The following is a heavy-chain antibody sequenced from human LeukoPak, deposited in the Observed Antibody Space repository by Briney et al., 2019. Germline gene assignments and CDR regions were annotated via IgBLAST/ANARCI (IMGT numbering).Heavy chain of an antibody. CDR3: ARGLAAAGLYYYYGMDV. J-gene: IGHJ6*02. V-gene: IGHV4-4*07. D-gene: IGHD6-13*01. CDR1: GGSNSSYY. Sequence: PSETLSLTCTVSGGSNSSYYWSWIRQPAGKGLEWIGRIYTSGSTNYNPSLKSRVTMSVDTSKNQFSLKLSSVTAADTAVYYCARGLAAAGLYYYYGMDVWGQGTTVTVSS. CDR2: IYTSGST.